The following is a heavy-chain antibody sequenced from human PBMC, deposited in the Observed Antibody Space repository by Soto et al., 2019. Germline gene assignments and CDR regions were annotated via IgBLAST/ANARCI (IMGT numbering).Heavy chain of an antibody. Sequence: QVHLQESGPGLIKPSGTLSLTCAVSGGSISSNWWSWVRQPPGKGVEWTGEIYHSGSTNYNPSLMNRVTMSMDKSQTHLSLNLTSVTAADTAVYYCARHIAVSGTRGFDFWGRGTLVTVSS. J-gene: IGHJ4*02. CDR3: ARHIAVSGTRGFDF. V-gene: IGHV4-4*02. CDR1: GGSISSNW. CDR2: IYHSGST. D-gene: IGHD6-19*01.